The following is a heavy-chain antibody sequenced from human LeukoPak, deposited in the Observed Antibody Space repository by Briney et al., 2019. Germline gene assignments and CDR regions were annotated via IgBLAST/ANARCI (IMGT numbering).Heavy chain of an antibody. CDR1: GLTYRNYG. Sequence: GGALRLSCAASGLTYRNYGMHGLRQAPGKGLEGVAFIRYDGSNKYYADSVKGRFTISRDNSKNTLYLQMNSLRAEDTAVYYCARGSFIGVAGTDFDYWGQGTLVTVSS. CDR3: ARGSFIGVAGTDFDY. J-gene: IGHJ4*02. D-gene: IGHD6-19*01. CDR2: IRYDGSNK. V-gene: IGHV3-30*02.